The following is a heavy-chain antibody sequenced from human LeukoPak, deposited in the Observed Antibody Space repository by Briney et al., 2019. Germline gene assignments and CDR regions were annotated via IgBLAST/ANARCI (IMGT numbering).Heavy chain of an antibody. CDR2: IYTSGST. CDR3: ATLTGGDDAFDI. J-gene: IGHJ3*02. D-gene: IGHD4-23*01. Sequence: TSETLSLTCTVSSGSISNYYWSWIRQPAGKGLEWIGRIYTSGSTNYNPSLKSRVTISVDTSKNQFSLKLNSVTPADTAVYYCATLTGGDDAFDIWGQGTMVTVSS. CDR1: SGSISNYY. V-gene: IGHV4-4*07.